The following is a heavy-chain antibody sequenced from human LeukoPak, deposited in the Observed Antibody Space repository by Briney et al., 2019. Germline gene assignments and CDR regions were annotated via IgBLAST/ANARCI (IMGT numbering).Heavy chain of an antibody. CDR1: GGSVTTADFH. D-gene: IGHD3-3*01. Sequence: SQTLSLTCTVSGGSVTTADFHWSWVRQPPGKGLEWIAFIDHTGSPYYSPSLLSRVTISIDRSKNQFSLELTSVTAAETVVYYCARDERYYDFWSGSLSWGQGTLVIVSS. CDR2: IDHTGSP. CDR3: ARDERYYDFWSGSLS. V-gene: IGHV4-30-2*01. J-gene: IGHJ4*02.